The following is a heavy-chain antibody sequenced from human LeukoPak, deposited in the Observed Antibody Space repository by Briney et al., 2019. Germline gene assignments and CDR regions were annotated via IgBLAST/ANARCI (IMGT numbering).Heavy chain of an antibody. J-gene: IGHJ6*03. CDR1: GGALRGYY. V-gene: IGHV4-34*01. D-gene: IGHD3-9*01. Sequence: AVSLTGAVYGGALRGYYWSWIRQPTGKGLEWIGEINHSGSTNYNPSLKSRVTISVDTSKNQFSLKLSSVTAADTAVYYCARSRYLLNYYYYYMDVWGKGTTVTISS. CDR2: INHSGST. CDR3: ARSRYLLNYYYYYMDV.